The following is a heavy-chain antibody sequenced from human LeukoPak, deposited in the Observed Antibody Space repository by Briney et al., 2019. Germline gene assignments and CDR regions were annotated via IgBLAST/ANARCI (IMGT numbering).Heavy chain of an antibody. Sequence: GGTLRLSCAASGFTFSSYWMSWVRQAPGKGLEWVANIKQDGSEKYYVDSVKGRFTISRDNAKNSLYLQMNSLRAEDTAVYYCARAVLLWHGSLDYWVQGTLVTVSS. J-gene: IGHJ4*02. CDR1: GFTFSSYW. CDR2: IKQDGSEK. D-gene: IGHD3-10*01. CDR3: ARAVLLWHGSLDY. V-gene: IGHV3-7*01.